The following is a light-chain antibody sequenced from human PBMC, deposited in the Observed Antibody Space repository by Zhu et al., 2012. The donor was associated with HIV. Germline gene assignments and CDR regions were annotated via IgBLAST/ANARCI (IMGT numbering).Light chain of an antibody. CDR3: HQYNNWPLWT. V-gene: IGKV3-15*01. Sequence: ETVMTQSPATLSVSPGERATLSCRASQSVSSNLAWYQKKPGQAPRLLIYGASTRPPGIPARFSGSGSGTEFTLTISSLQSEDFAVYYCHQYNNWPLWTFGQGTKVE. J-gene: IGKJ1*01. CDR2: GAS. CDR1: QSVSSN.